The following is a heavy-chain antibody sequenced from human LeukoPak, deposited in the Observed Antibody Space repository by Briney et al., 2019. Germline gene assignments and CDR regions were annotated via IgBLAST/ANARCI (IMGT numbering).Heavy chain of an antibody. J-gene: IGHJ5*02. CDR2: ISAYNGNT. Sequence: GASVKVSCKASGYTFTSYGISRVRQAPGQGLEWMGWISAYNGNTNYAQKLQGRVTMTTDTSTSTAYMELRSLRSDDTAVYYCAREITRYYYDSSGYQPFDPWGQGTLVTVSS. D-gene: IGHD3-22*01. CDR1: GYTFTSYG. CDR3: AREITRYYYDSSGYQPFDP. V-gene: IGHV1-18*01.